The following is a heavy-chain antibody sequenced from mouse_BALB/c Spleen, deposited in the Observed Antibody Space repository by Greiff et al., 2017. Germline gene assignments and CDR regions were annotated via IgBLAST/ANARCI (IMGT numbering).Heavy chain of an antibody. Sequence: VQLKESGPELVKPGASVKMSCKASGYTFTSYVMHWVKQKPGQGLEWIGYINPYNDGTKYNEKFKGKATLTSDKSSSTAYMELSSLTSEDSAVYYCAREDRYDLLAYWGQGTLVTVSA. V-gene: IGHV1-14*01. CDR1: GYTFTSYV. J-gene: IGHJ3*01. D-gene: IGHD2-14*01. CDR2: INPYNDGT. CDR3: AREDRYDLLAY.